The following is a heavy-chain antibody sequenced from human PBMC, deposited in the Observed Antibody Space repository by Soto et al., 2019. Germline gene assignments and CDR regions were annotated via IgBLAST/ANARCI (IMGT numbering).Heavy chain of an antibody. CDR2: IGGGGGRT. CDR1: GFTFSSYA. CDR3: AKVRPSFDY. J-gene: IGHJ4*02. V-gene: IGHV3-23*01. Sequence: EVQLLESGGGLVHPGGSLRLSCAASGFTFSSYAMSWVRQAPGKGLEWVSTIGGGGGRTYYADSVKGRFTISRDNSKNTLYLQMNSLRAEDTAVYYCAKVRPSFDYWGQGTLVTVSS.